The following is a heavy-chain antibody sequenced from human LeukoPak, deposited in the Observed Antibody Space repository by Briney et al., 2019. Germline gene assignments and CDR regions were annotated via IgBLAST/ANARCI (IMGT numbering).Heavy chain of an antibody. D-gene: IGHD3-10*01. V-gene: IGHV3-53*01. Sequence: GGSLRLSCAASGFTVSSNYMSWVRQAPGKGLEWVSVIYSGGSTYYADSVKGRFTISRDNSKNTLYLQMNSLRAEDTAVYYCARDMVRGAKNAFDIWGQGTMVTVSS. CDR2: IYSGGST. J-gene: IGHJ3*02. CDR3: ARDMVRGAKNAFDI. CDR1: GFTVSSNY.